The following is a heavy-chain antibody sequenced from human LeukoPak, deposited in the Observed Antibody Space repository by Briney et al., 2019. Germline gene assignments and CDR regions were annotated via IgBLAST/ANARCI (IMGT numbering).Heavy chain of an antibody. CDR2: IYSSGST. CDR3: ARESYGSESYYFLDY. J-gene: IGHJ4*02. V-gene: IGHV4-4*07. D-gene: IGHD3-10*01. CDR1: GGSISSYY. Sequence: ASETLSLTCTVSGGSISSYYWSWIRQPAGKGLEWIGRIYSSGSTNYNPSLKSRVTMSVDTSKNQFSLKLSSVTAADTAVYYCARESYGSESYYFLDYWGQGTLVTVSS.